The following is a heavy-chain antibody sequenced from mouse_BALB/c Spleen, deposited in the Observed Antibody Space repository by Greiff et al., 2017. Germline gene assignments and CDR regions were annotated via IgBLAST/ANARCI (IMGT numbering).Heavy chain of an antibody. V-gene: IGHV5-17*02. J-gene: IGHJ2*01. CDR1: GFTFSSFG. Sequence: EVQLQESGGGLVQPGGSRKLSCAASGFTFSSFGMHWVRQAPEKGLEWVAYISSGSSTIYYADTVKGRFTISRDNPKNTLFLQMTSLRSEDTAMYYCARSAITTVADYWGQGTTLTVSS. CDR2: ISSGSSTI. CDR3: ARSAITTVADY. D-gene: IGHD1-1*01.